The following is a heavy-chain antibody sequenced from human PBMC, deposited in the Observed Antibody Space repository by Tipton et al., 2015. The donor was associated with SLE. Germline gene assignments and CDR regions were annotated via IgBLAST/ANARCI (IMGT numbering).Heavy chain of an antibody. CDR1: DDSISGYY. V-gene: IGHV4-59*08. J-gene: IGHJ4*02. Sequence: LRLSCTVSDDSISGYYWSWIRQPPGKGLEWIGYIGHSGSTNYNPSLNSRVTMSIDTSKNQFSLKLSSVTAADTAVYYCARHEDWGIDYWGQGTLVTVSS. CDR2: IGHSGST. CDR3: ARHEDWGIDY. D-gene: IGHD7-27*01.